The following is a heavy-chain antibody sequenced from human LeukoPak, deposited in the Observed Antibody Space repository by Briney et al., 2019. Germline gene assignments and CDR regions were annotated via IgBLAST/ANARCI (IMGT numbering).Heavy chain of an antibody. D-gene: IGHD6-19*01. V-gene: IGHV3-30-3*01. CDR3: ARERIAVAVSMDY. CDR2: ISYDGSNK. CDR1: GFSFSSYA. J-gene: IGHJ4*02. Sequence: PGGSLRLSCAASGFSFSSYAMHWVRQAPGKGLEWVAVISYDGSNKYYADSVKGRFTISRDNSKNTLYLQMNSLRAEDTAVYYCARERIAVAVSMDYWGQGTLVTVSS.